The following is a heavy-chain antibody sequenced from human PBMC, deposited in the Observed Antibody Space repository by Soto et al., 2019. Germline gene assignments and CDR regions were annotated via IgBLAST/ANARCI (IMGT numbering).Heavy chain of an antibody. CDR3: ARRDMLTGYVYFDY. J-gene: IGHJ4*02. D-gene: IGHD3-9*01. Sequence: EVQLVQSGAEVKKTGESLKISCQASGYTFTKYWVGWVRQMPGKGLEWMGIIYPDDSDTRYSPSFQGHVTISADKSISTAYLQWSSLKASHSATYYCARRDMLTGYVYFDYWGQGTQVTVSS. V-gene: IGHV5-51*03. CDR1: GYTFTKYW. CDR2: IYPDDSDT.